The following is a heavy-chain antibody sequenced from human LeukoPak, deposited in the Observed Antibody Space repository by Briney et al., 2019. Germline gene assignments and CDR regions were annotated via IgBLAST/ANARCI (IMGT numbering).Heavy chain of an antibody. J-gene: IGHJ5*02. Sequence: SETLSLTCAVYGGSFSGYYWSWIRQPPGKGLEWIGEINHSGSTNYNPSLKSRVTISVDTSKNQFSLKLSSVTAADTAVYYCARGLYDYVWGSRWFGPWGQGTLVTVSS. V-gene: IGHV4-34*01. D-gene: IGHD3-16*01. CDR3: ARGLYDYVWGSRWFGP. CDR1: GGSFSGYY. CDR2: INHSGST.